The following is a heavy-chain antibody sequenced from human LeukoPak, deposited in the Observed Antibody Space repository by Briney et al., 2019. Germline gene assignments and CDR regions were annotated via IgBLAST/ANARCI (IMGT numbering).Heavy chain of an antibody. Sequence: PGGSLRLSCAASGFTFSDYYMSWIRQAPGKGLEWVSYISSSGSTIYYADSVKGRSTISRDNAKNSLYLQMNSLRAEGTAVYYCARVVMDCGGDCHFPEWAFDIWGQGTMVTVSS. D-gene: IGHD2-21*02. CDR2: ISSSGSTI. CDR1: GFTFSDYY. J-gene: IGHJ3*02. V-gene: IGHV3-11*01. CDR3: ARVVMDCGGDCHFPEWAFDI.